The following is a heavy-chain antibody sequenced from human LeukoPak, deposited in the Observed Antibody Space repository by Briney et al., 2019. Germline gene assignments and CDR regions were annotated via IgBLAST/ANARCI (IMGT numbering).Heavy chain of an antibody. J-gene: IGHJ4*02. CDR2: IKQDGSEK. CDR3: ARGVEAARRFDY. Sequence: GGSLRLSCAASGLTFSSYWMTWVRQAPGKGLEWVANIKQDGSEKYYVDSVKGRFTISRDNAKNSLYLQMNSLRAEDTAVYYCARGVEAARRFDYWGQGTLVTVSS. CDR1: GLTFSSYW. V-gene: IGHV3-7*04. D-gene: IGHD6-6*01.